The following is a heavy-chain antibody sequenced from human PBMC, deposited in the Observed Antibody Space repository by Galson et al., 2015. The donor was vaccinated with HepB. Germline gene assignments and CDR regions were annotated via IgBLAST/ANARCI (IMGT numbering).Heavy chain of an antibody. D-gene: IGHD2-2*01. CDR1: GFTFSSHG. CDR3: AKDFRVPVGDDYYYHMDV. J-gene: IGHJ6*03. V-gene: IGHV3-30*18. CDR2: ISYDGRNE. Sequence: SLRLSCAASGFTFSSHGIHWVRQAPGKGLEWVALISYDGRNEFYADSVKGRFTLSRDNSENTVYLQMNSLSAEDTAVYYCAKDFRVPVGDDYYYHMDVWGKGTSVTVSS.